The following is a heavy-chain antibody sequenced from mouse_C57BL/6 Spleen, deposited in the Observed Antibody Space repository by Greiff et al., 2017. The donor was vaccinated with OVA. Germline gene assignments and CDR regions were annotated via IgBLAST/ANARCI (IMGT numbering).Heavy chain of an antibody. CDR1: GYTFTSYW. Sequence: VQLQQPGAELVMPGASVKLPCKASGYTFTSYWMHWVKQRPGQGLEWIGEIDPSDSYTNYNQKFKGKSTLTVDKSSSTAYMQLSSLTSEDSAVYYCARVGRGDFDYWGQGTTLTVSS. CDR3: ARVGRGDFDY. CDR2: IDPSDSYT. V-gene: IGHV1-69*01. D-gene: IGHD4-1*01. J-gene: IGHJ2*01.